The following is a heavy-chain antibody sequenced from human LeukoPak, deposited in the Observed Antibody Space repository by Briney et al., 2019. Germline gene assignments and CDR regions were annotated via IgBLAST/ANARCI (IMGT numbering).Heavy chain of an antibody. V-gene: IGHV4-59*01. CDR2: IYYSGST. CDR1: GGSISSYY. J-gene: IGHJ4*02. D-gene: IGHD3-10*01. Sequence: SETLSLTCTVSGGSISSYYWSWIRQPPGKGLEWIGYIYYSGSTNYNPSLKSRVTISVDTSKNQFSLKLSSVTAADTAVYYCARGRRYGSGSLDYWGQGTLVTVSS. CDR3: ARGRRYGSGSLDY.